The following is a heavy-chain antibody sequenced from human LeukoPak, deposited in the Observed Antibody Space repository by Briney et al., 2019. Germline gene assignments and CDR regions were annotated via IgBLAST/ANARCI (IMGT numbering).Heavy chain of an antibody. CDR1: GFTFDDYG. V-gene: IGHV3-20*04. D-gene: IGHD3-22*01. CDR3: ASLYYYDSSGHL. CDR2: INWNGGST. Sequence: PGGSLRLSCAASGFTFDDYGMSWVRQAPGKGLEWVSGINWNGGSTGYADSVKGRFTISRDNAKNSLYLQMNSLRAEDTALYYCASLYYYDSSGHLWGQGTLVTVSS. J-gene: IGHJ4*02.